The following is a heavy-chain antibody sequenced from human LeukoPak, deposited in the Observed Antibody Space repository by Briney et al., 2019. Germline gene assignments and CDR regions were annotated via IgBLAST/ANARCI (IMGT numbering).Heavy chain of an antibody. CDR3: ARARYYDFWSGYFSPYYFDY. V-gene: IGHV4-39*07. J-gene: IGHJ4*02. D-gene: IGHD3-3*01. CDR2: IYYSGST. Sequence: PSETLSLTCTVSGGSISSSSYYWGWIRQPPGKGLEWIGSIYYSGSTYYNPSLKSRVTISVDASKNQFSLKLSSVTAADTAVYYCARARYYDFWSGYFSPYYFDYWSQGTLVTVSS. CDR1: GGSISSSSYY.